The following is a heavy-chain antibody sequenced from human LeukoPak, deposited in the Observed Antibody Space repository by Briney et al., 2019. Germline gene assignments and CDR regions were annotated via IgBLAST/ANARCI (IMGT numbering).Heavy chain of an antibody. Sequence: TGGSLRLSCAVSGFRVSDCYMSWVRQAPGKGLEWVGLIRDSGEAFYADFVRGRFAISRDESENTLYLQMNSLRVEDTAVYFCARDRAALQDWVEFDPWGQGTPVIVSS. J-gene: IGHJ5*02. D-gene: IGHD3/OR15-3a*01. V-gene: IGHV3-66*03. CDR1: GFRVSDCY. CDR2: IRDSGEA. CDR3: ARDRAALQDWVEFDP.